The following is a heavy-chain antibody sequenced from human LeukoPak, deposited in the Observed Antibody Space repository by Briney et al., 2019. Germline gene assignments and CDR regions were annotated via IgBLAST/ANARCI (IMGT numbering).Heavy chain of an antibody. J-gene: IGHJ4*02. V-gene: IGHV3-21*01. CDR3: AVLTYQLLDYYFDY. D-gene: IGHD2-2*01. CDR2: ISSSSIDI. CDR1: GFTFTSYT. Sequence: SGGSLRLSCAASGFTFTSYTMNWVRQAPGRGLEWVSSISSSSIDISYADSLKGRFTISRDNAKNSLYLQIHSLRAEDTAVYYCAVLTYQLLDYYFDYWGQGTLVTVSS.